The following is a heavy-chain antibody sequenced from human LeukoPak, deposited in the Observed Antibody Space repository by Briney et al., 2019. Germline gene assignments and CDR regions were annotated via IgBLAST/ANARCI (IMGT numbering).Heavy chain of an antibody. CDR3: ATRPPYGSGSYWGFDP. D-gene: IGHD3-10*01. CDR1: GYTLTELS. J-gene: IGHJ5*02. Sequence: GASVKVSCKVSGYTLTELSMHWVRQAPGKGLEWMGGFDPEDGETIYAQKFQGRVTMTEDTSTDTAYMELSSLRSEDTAVYYCATRPPYGSGSYWGFDPWGQGTLVAVSS. V-gene: IGHV1-24*01. CDR2: FDPEDGET.